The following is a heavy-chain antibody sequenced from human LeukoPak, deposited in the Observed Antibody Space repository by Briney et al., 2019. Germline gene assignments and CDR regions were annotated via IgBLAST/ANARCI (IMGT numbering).Heavy chain of an antibody. J-gene: IGHJ4*02. CDR2: IIPILGIA. Sequence: ASVKVSCEASGGTFSSYAISWVRQAPGQGLEWMGRIIPILGIANYAQKFQGRVTITADKSTSTAYMELSSLRSEDTAMYYCARGTGSTSFDYWGQGTLVTVSS. CDR3: ARGTGSTSFDY. D-gene: IGHD2-2*01. V-gene: IGHV1-69*04. CDR1: GGTFSSYA.